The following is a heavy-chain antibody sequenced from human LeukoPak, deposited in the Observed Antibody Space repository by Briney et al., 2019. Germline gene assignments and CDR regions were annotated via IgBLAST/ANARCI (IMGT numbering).Heavy chain of an antibody. CDR2: INPNSGGT. CDR1: GYTFTGYY. Sequence: GASVKVSCKASGYTFTGYYMHWVRQAPGQGLEWMGWINPNSGGTNYAQKFQGRVTMTEDTSTDTAYMELSSLRSEDTAVYYCATGAARHTHDAFDIWGQGTMVTVSS. V-gene: IGHV1-2*02. D-gene: IGHD2-15*01. CDR3: ATGAARHTHDAFDI. J-gene: IGHJ3*02.